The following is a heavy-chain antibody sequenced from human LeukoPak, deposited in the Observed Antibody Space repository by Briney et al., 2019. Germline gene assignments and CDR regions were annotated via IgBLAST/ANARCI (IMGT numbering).Heavy chain of an antibody. CDR3: AKSHDSSGSDY. D-gene: IGHD3-22*01. Sequence: GGSLRLSCAASGFTFSSYVMSWVRQAPGKGLEWVSAISCSGGSTYYADSVKGRFTISRDNSKNPLYMQMNSLRAEDTAVYYCAKSHDSSGSDYWGQGTLVTVSS. CDR2: ISCSGGST. CDR1: GFTFSSYV. J-gene: IGHJ4*02. V-gene: IGHV3-23*01.